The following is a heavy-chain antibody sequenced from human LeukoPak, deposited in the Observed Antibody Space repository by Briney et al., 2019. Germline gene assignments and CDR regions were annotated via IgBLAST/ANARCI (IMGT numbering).Heavy chain of an antibody. Sequence: GASVKVSCQASGYTFSNFYMHWVRQAPGQGLEWMGIINPSGDSTNYAQKFQGRVTMTRDTSTSTIYMELSSLRSEDTAVYYCARIPEMATIKGLHYWGQGTLVTVSS. CDR1: GYTFSNFY. V-gene: IGHV1-46*01. CDR3: ARIPEMATIKGLHY. CDR2: INPSGDST. D-gene: IGHD5-24*01. J-gene: IGHJ4*02.